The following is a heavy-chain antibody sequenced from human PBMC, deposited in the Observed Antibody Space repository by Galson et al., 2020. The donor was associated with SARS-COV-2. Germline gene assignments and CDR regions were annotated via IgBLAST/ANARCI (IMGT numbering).Heavy chain of an antibody. CDR2: ISSDGNNK. CDR1: GFTFSSYA. J-gene: IGHJ4*02. D-gene: IGHD2-21*02. CDR3: ARGHCGGYCYGLPY. Sequence: TGGSLRLSCAASGFTFSSYAMHWVRQAPGKGLEWLAVISSDGNNKHYADSVKGLFTISRDNSKNTLYLQMNSLRAEDTAVYYCARGHCGGYCYGLPYWGQGTLVTVSS. V-gene: IGHV3-30-3*01.